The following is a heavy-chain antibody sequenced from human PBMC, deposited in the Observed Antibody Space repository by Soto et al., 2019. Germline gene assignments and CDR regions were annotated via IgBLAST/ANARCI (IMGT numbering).Heavy chain of an antibody. CDR2: IYYSGST. Sequence: SETLSLTCTVSGGSISSGGYYWSWIRQHPGKGLEWIGYIYYSGSTYYNPSLKSRVTISVDTSKNQFSLKLSSVTAADTAVYYCARVVIFGVDGYYYFMAVWAKGTTVIGS. J-gene: IGHJ6*03. CDR1: GGSISSGGYY. D-gene: IGHD3-3*01. CDR3: ARVVIFGVDGYYYFMAV. V-gene: IGHV4-31*03.